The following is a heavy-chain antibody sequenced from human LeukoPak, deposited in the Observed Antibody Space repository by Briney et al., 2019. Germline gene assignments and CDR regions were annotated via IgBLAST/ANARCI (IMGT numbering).Heavy chain of an antibody. CDR2: IYPGDSDT. Sequence: GESLKISCKGSGYSFTTYWIGWVRQMPGKGLEWMGIIYPGDSDTRYSPSFQGQVTISADKSISTAYLQWSSLKASDTAMYYCAREGAATQDWFDPWGQGTLVTVSS. V-gene: IGHV5-51*01. J-gene: IGHJ5*02. D-gene: IGHD2-15*01. CDR3: AREGAATQDWFDP. CDR1: GYSFTTYW.